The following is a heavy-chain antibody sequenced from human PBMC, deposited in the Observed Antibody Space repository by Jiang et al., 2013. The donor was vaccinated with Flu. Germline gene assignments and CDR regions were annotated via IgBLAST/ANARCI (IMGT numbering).Heavy chain of an antibody. CDR3: VRDESSGLLTT. V-gene: IGHV3-30*01. CDR2: ISYDGSNT. CDR1: GFTFSDYS. Sequence: VQLVESGGGVVQSGRSLRLSCAASGFTFSDYSMHWIRLAPGKGLEWVALISYDGSNTMYADSVKGRLFISRDNAKNTLNLEMNSLKPEDTAIYYCVRDESSGLLTTWGQGTLVTVSS. J-gene: IGHJ4*02. D-gene: IGHD6-19*01.